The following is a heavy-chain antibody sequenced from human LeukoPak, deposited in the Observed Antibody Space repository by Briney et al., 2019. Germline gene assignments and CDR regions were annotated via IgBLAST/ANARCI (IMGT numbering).Heavy chain of an antibody. Sequence: GGSLRLSCAASGFIFSSYWMSWVRQTPEKGLEWVANIKPDGTEKYYVESVKGRFTISRDNAKNSLYLQMNSLRAEDTAVYYCARSGGGFWGQGTLVTVSS. CDR3: ARSGGGF. CDR1: GFIFSSYW. V-gene: IGHV3-7*01. CDR2: IKPDGTEK. J-gene: IGHJ4*02. D-gene: IGHD4-23*01.